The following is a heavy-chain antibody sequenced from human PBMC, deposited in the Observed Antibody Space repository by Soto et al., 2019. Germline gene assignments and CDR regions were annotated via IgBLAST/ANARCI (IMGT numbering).Heavy chain of an antibody. CDR3: ARAGGTTLTGLWRFDS. V-gene: IGHV3-33*01. Sequence: GGSLRLSCEASGFTFNTYSMHWVRQPPGKGLEWLAAIWYDGTQKYYADSVKGRFIISRDNSKKTLYLEMNSLRAEDTAVYYCARAGGTTLTGLWRFDSWGQGTLVTV. J-gene: IGHJ4*02. CDR2: IWYDGTQK. D-gene: IGHD4-17*01. CDR1: GFTFNTYS.